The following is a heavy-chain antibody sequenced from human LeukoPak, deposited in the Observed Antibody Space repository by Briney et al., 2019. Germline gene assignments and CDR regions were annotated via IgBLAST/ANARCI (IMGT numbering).Heavy chain of an antibody. J-gene: IGHJ4*02. D-gene: IGHD6-13*01. CDR1: GFTVSGNY. Sequence: GGSLSLSCAASGFTVSGNYMSWVRQAPGKGLEWVSVIYSGGSTYYADSVKGRFTISRDNSKNTLYLQMNSLRAEDTAVYYCARDSPLAAAPFDYWGQGTLVTVSS. V-gene: IGHV3-66*02. CDR2: IYSGGST. CDR3: ARDSPLAAAPFDY.